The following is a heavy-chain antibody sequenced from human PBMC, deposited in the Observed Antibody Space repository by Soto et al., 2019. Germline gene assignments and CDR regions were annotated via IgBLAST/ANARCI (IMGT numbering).Heavy chain of an antibody. D-gene: IGHD3-10*01. CDR2: ISYSGTT. V-gene: IGHV4-30-4*01. J-gene: IGHJ5*02. CDR1: GGSISNDDYY. CDR3: VRDYNRGDWFGP. Sequence: PSETLSLTCTVSGGSISNDDYYWNWIRQPPGKGLEWVGYISYSGTTYYNPSLESRLTISVDTSKNQFSLKLSSVTAADTAVYYCVRDYNRGDWFGPWGQGTLVTV.